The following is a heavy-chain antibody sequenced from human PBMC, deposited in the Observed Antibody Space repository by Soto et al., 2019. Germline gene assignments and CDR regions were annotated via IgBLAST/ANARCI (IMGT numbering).Heavy chain of an antibody. J-gene: IGHJ6*03. CDR2: INHSGST. CDR1: GGSFSGYY. V-gene: IGHV4-34*01. CDR3: ARGSLYYYYMDV. Sequence: SETLSLTCAVYGGSFSGYYWSWIRQPPGKGLEWIGEINHSGSTNYNPSLKSRVTISVDTSKNQFSLKLSSVTAADTAVYYCARGSLYYYYMDVWGKGTTVTVSS.